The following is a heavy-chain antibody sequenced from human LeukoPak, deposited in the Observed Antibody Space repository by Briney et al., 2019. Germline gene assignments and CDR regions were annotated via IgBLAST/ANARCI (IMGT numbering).Heavy chain of an antibody. D-gene: IGHD2/OR15-2a*01. CDR1: GFSFSAYE. Sequence: GGSLRLSCAASGFSFSAYEFNWVRQAAGRGLECISYISSSGRTIDYTDSVKGRFTISRENSKNTLYLQMNSLRAEDTAVYYCAKDSAKKYDDYWGQGTLVTVSS. CDR3: AKDSAKKYDDY. CDR2: ISSSGRTI. J-gene: IGHJ4*02. V-gene: IGHV3-48*03.